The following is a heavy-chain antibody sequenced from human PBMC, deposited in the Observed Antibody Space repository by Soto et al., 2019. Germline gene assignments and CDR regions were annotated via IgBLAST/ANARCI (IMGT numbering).Heavy chain of an antibody. CDR3: ARDCDGVCEDYQYGLDV. D-gene: IGHD2-8*01. CDR1: GFTFSDYF. J-gene: IGHJ6*02. CDR2: ISSSGNSI. Sequence: GGSLRLSCAASGFTFSDYFMSWIRQAPGKGLEWVSYISSSGNSIFHADSVKGRFTISRDNAKKSLYLQMNSLRAEDTAVYYCARDCDGVCEDYQYGLDVWGQGTTVTVSS. V-gene: IGHV3-11*01.